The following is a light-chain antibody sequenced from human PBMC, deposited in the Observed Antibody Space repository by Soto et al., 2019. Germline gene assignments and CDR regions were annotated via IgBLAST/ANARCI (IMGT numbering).Light chain of an antibody. CDR3: QKYFTTPWT. V-gene: IGKV4-1*01. CDR1: QSILDRSKNKYY. CDR2: WAS. J-gene: IGKJ1*01. Sequence: DIVMTQSPDSLAVSLGERATFNCKSSQSILDRSKNKYYLAWYQQKSGQPPKLLIYWASLRESGVPDRFTGSWSETDFTITISSMQAVDVALYDCQKYFTTPWTFGQDTKMEI.